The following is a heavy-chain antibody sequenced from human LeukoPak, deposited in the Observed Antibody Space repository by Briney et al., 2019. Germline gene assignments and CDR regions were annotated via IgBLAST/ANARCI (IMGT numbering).Heavy chain of an antibody. D-gene: IGHD2-2*01. CDR3: ARESIVVPAAIDY. Sequence: PSETLSLTXTVSGGSISSGDYYWSWIRQPPGKGLEWIGYIYYSGSTYYNPSLKSRVTISVDTSKNQFSLKLSSVTAADTAVYYCARESIVVPAAIDYWGQGTLVTVSS. V-gene: IGHV4-30-4*08. CDR1: GGSISSGDYY. CDR2: IYYSGST. J-gene: IGHJ4*02.